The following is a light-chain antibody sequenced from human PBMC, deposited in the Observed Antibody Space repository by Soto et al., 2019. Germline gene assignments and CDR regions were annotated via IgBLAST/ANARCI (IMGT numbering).Light chain of an antibody. CDR1: QSVTSNY. Sequence: EIVLTQSPGTLSLSPGERATLSCRASQSVTSNYLAWFQRKPGKAPRVLIYGASSRATGVPDRFSGSGSGTDFTLTISRLEPEDFAVYYCQQYTSLPFTFGPGTKVDIK. V-gene: IGKV3-20*01. CDR3: QQYTSLPFT. CDR2: GAS. J-gene: IGKJ3*01.